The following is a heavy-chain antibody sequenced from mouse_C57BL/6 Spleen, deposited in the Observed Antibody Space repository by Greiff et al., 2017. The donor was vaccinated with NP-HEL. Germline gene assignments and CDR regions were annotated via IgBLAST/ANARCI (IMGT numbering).Heavy chain of an antibody. CDR2: ISYDGSN. CDR1: GYSITSGYY. V-gene: IGHV3-6*01. Sequence: EVKLQESGPGLVKPSQSLSLTCSVTGYSITSGYYWNWIRQFPGNKLEWMGYISYDGSNNYNPSLKNRISITRDTSKNQFFLKLNSVTTEDTATYYCARADWGFAYWGQGTLVTVSA. CDR3: ARADWGFAY. J-gene: IGHJ3*01.